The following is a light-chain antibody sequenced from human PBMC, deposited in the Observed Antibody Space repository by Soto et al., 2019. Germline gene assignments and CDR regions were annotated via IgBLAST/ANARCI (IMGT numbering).Light chain of an antibody. Sequence: EVVLTQSPATLSLSLGERATLSCRASENVRTFVDWYQQKPGQAPRLLIYGASNRATGIPARFSGSGSGTDFTLTISNLEPEDFAVYYCQQHSHWPPWTFGQGTRVEIQ. J-gene: IGKJ1*01. CDR2: GAS. CDR1: ENVRTF. V-gene: IGKV3-11*01. CDR3: QQHSHWPPWT.